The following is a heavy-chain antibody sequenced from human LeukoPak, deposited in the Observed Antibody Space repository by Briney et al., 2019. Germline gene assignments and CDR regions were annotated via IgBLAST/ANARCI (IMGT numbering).Heavy chain of an antibody. Sequence: GGSLRLSCAASGFTFSSYAMSWVRQAPGKGLEWVSAISGSGGSTYYADSVKGRFTISRDNSKNTLYLQMNSLRAEDTAVYYCAKDLRYDILTGYYRGPFDYWGQGTLVTVSS. J-gene: IGHJ4*02. CDR1: GFTFSSYA. CDR3: AKDLRYDILTGYYRGPFDY. V-gene: IGHV3-23*01. CDR2: ISGSGGST. D-gene: IGHD3-9*01.